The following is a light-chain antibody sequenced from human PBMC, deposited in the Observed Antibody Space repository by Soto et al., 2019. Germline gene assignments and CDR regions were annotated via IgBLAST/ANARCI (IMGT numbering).Light chain of an antibody. J-gene: IGKJ4*01. CDR1: QGIGTY. CDR3: QQLSNYPLT. V-gene: IGKV1-9*01. CDR2: ASS. Sequence: IQLTQSPSSLSASVGDRVTVTCRASQGIGTYLVWYQQKSGKAPTVLIYASSTLQTGVPSRFSGSGSGKDFSLTISSLHPEDVATYYCQQLSNYPLTFGGGNKVDIK.